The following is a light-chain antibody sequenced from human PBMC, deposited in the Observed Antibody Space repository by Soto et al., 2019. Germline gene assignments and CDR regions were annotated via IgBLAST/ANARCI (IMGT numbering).Light chain of an antibody. CDR3: QKYNSAPLT. V-gene: IGKV1-27*01. CDR1: QGIGVY. Sequence: DIQMTQSPPSLSASLGDRVTITCRASQGIGVYLAWFQQKPGNAPKLLIYAASTLQSVVPSRFSGSGSGTDFTLTVSSLQPEDVATYYCQKYNSAPLTFGGGTKVDIK. J-gene: IGKJ4*01. CDR2: AAS.